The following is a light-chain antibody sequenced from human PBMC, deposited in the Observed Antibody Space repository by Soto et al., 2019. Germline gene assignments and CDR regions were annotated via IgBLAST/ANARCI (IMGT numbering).Light chain of an antibody. V-gene: IGLV2-14*03. CDR2: DVS. J-gene: IGLJ2*01. Sequence: QSVLTQPASVSGSPGQSITISCTGTSSDVGAYNYVSWYQHHPGKAPKLMIYDVSHRPSGVSNRFSGSKSGNTASLTISGLQAEDEADYYCSSYISTSTLVVFGGGTKRTVL. CDR1: SSDVGAYNY. CDR3: SSYISTSTLVV.